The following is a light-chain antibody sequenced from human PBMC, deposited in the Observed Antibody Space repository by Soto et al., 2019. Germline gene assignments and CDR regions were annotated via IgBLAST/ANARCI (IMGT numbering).Light chain of an antibody. J-gene: IGKJ5*01. Sequence: IVMTQSPATLSVSPGERATLSCRASQSVSSNLAWYQQKLGHAPRLLIYGASTRATGIPARFSGSGSGTEFILTISSLQSEDFAVYYCQQYNNWPPLTFGQGTRLEIK. CDR2: GAS. CDR3: QQYNNWPPLT. CDR1: QSVSSN. V-gene: IGKV3D-15*01.